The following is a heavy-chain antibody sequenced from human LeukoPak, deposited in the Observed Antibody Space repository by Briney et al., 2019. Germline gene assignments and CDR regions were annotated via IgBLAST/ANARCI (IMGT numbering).Heavy chain of an antibody. J-gene: IGHJ4*02. CDR1: GGSIRSRTYF. V-gene: IGHV4-39*01. CDR3: ASQVYCSAGSCYSNF. D-gene: IGHD2-15*01. Sequence: PSETLSLTCTVSGGSIRSRTYFWGWIRQPPGKGLEWIGNIYYSSWSTYYNPSLKSRVTISVDTSKNQFSLKLSSVTAADTAVYYCASQVYCSAGSCYSNFWGQGTLVTVSS. CDR2: IYYSSWST.